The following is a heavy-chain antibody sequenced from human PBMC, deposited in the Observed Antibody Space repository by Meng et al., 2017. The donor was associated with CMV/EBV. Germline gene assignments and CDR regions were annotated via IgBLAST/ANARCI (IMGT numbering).Heavy chain of an antibody. Sequence: QGQWVKSGAEVKKPGGSVKVSCNVSGYTLTELSLHGVRQAPGKGLEWMGGFDPEDGETIYAQKFQGRVTMTEDTSTDTAYMELSSLRSEDTAVYYCATEIFGGWYSFDYWGQGTLVTVSS. CDR2: FDPEDGET. CDR1: GYTLTELS. CDR3: ATEIFGGWYSFDY. D-gene: IGHD6-19*01. V-gene: IGHV1-24*01. J-gene: IGHJ4*02.